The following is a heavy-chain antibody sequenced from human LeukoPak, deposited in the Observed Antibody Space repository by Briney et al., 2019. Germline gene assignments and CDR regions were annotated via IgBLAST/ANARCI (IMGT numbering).Heavy chain of an antibody. J-gene: IGHJ3*02. Sequence: ASVKVSCKASGYTFTSYAMHWVRQAPGQRLGWMGWINAGNGNTKYSQKFQGRVTITRDTSASTAYMELSSLRSEDTAVYYCAREGGDGYNFNAFDIWGQGTMVTVSS. D-gene: IGHD5-24*01. CDR1: GYTFTSYA. CDR3: AREGGDGYNFNAFDI. V-gene: IGHV1-3*01. CDR2: INAGNGNT.